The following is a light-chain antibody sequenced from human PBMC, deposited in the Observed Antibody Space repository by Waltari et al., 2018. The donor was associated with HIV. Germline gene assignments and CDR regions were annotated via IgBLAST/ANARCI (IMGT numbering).Light chain of an antibody. J-gene: IGLJ2*01. V-gene: IGLV3-19*01. CDR2: GKN. CDR3: ACWDRSGDYIL. Sequence: SSELTQDPAVSVALGQTVKIACLGDSLRKYYASWYRLRPGQAPQLLVYGKNSRPSGSPDHFSASSSGNRAFLTITGARAEYEADYYCACWDRSGDYILFGGGTSLTGL. CDR1: SLRKYY.